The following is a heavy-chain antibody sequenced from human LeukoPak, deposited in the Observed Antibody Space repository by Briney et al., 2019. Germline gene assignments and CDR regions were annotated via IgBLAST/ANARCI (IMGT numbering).Heavy chain of an antibody. D-gene: IGHD3-10*01. CDR3: ARVMVRGVITPNWYFDL. J-gene: IGHJ2*01. CDR2: IYTSGST. CDR1: GGSISSGSYY. V-gene: IGHV4-61*02. Sequence: SETLSLTCTVSGGSISSGSYYWSWIRQPAGKGLEWIGRIYTSGSTNYNPSLKSRVTISVDTSKNQFSLKLSSVTAADTAVYYCARVMVRGVITPNWYFDLWGRGTLVTVSS.